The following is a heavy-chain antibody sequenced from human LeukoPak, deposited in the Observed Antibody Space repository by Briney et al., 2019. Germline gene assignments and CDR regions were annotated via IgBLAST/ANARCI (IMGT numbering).Heavy chain of an antibody. CDR3: ARHIGRTYYDFWSGTDPYNWFDP. D-gene: IGHD3-3*01. J-gene: IGHJ5*02. CDR1: GYTFTSYG. V-gene: IGHV1-18*01. CDR2: ISAYNGNT. Sequence: VKVSCKASGYTFTSYGISWVRQAPGQGLEWMGWISAYNGNTNYAQKLQGRVTMTTDTSTSTAYMELRSLRSDDTAVYYCARHIGRTYYDFWSGTDPYNWFDPWGQGTLVTVSS.